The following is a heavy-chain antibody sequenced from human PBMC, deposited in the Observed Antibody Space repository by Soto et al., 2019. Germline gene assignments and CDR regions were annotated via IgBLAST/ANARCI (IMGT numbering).Heavy chain of an antibody. D-gene: IGHD4-4*01. J-gene: IGHJ5*02. Sequence: SETLSLTCTVSGGSISSSAYYWDWIRQPPGKGLEWIGSIYYSGSTYYNPSLKSRVTISVDRSKNQFSLKLSSVTAADTAVYYCARSLYSNYNGFDPWGQGTLVTVSS. CDR2: IYYSGST. V-gene: IGHV4-39*01. CDR3: ARSLYSNYNGFDP. CDR1: GGSISSSAYY.